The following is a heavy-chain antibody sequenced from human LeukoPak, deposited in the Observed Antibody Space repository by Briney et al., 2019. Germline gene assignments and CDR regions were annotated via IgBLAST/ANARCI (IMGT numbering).Heavy chain of an antibody. V-gene: IGHV4-59*12. Sequence: SETLSLTCTVSGGSISSYYWSWIRQSPGKGLEWIGYVYSSGSTNYNPSLKSRVTISVDTSKNQFSLKLSSVTAADTAVYYCARGYCSGGSCYSYYYYNYMDVWGKGTTVTVSS. CDR1: GGSISSYY. D-gene: IGHD2-15*01. CDR2: VYSSGST. J-gene: IGHJ6*03. CDR3: ARGYCSGGSCYSYYYYNYMDV.